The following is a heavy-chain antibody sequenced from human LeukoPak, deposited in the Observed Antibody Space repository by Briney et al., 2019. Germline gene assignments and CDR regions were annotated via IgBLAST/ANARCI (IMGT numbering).Heavy chain of an antibody. D-gene: IGHD3-9*01. CDR3: ARVSPYDILTGLDPYLDY. Sequence: ASVKVSCKASGYTFTSYAMHWVRQAPGQRLEWMGWINAGNGNTKYSQKFQGRVTITRDTSASTAYMELSSLRSEDTAVYYCARVSPYDILTGLDPYLDYWGQGTLVTVSS. J-gene: IGHJ4*02. V-gene: IGHV1-3*01. CDR2: INAGNGNT. CDR1: GYTFTSYA.